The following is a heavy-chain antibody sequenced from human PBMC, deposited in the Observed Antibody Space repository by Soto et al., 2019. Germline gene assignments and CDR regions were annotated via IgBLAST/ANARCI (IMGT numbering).Heavy chain of an antibody. CDR2: ISSNSSYI. Sequence: GGSLRLSCAASGSTFRRFTMNWVRQAPGKGLALVPTISSNSSYIYYPDALRGRFTISSDNSKNTLYLQVNSLRAEDTAVYYCAKNYPPLLTGYRGFDYWGQGTLVTVSS. CDR1: GSTFRRFT. D-gene: IGHD3-9*01. CDR3: AKNYPPLLTGYRGFDY. V-gene: IGHV3-21*04. J-gene: IGHJ4*02.